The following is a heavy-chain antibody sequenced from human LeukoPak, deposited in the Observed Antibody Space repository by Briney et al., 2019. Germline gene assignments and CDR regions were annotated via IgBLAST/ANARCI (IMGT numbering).Heavy chain of an antibody. Sequence: SETLSLTCTVSAGSISSGVYSWRWIRQPRGKGVWWIVYIYPSGLTCNNPSLKSRVTISLHRSNSQFSLKLSSVTAADTAVYYCARGHGSGIYVDAFDIWTQGTMVTVSS. J-gene: IGHJ3*02. CDR2: IYPSGLT. CDR1: AGSISSGVYS. CDR3: ARGHGSGIYVDAFDI. V-gene: IGHV4-30-2*01. D-gene: IGHD3-10*01.